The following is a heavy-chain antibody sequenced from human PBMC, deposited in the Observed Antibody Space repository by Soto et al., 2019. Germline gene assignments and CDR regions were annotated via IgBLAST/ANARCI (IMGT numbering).Heavy chain of an antibody. D-gene: IGHD2-2*01. CDR3: ARGRAAGGPVVVPAAISVTGTTMGESSHDY. Sequence: ASVKVSCKASGYTLTGYYMHWVRQAPGQGLEWMGWINPNSGGTNYAQKFQGWVTMTRDTSISTAYMELSRLRSDDTAVYYCARGRAAGGPVVVPAAISVTGTTMGESSHDYWGQGTMVTLSS. CDR2: INPNSGGT. J-gene: IGHJ4*02. CDR1: GYTLTGYY. V-gene: IGHV1-2*04.